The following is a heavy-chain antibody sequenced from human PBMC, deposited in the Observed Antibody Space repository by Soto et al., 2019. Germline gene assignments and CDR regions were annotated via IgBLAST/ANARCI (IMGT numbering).Heavy chain of an antibody. CDR2: IYYSGSS. D-gene: IGHD6-19*01. J-gene: IGHJ4*02. Sequence: QVQLQESGPGLVKPSQTLSLTCTVSGGSISSGDYYWSWIRQHPGKGLEWIGYIYYSGSSYYNPSLKSRVTTSVDTSKNQFSLKLSSVTAADTAVYYCARGPGSGWYDYWGQGTLVTVSS. CDR3: ARGPGSGWYDY. V-gene: IGHV4-31*03. CDR1: GGSISSGDYY.